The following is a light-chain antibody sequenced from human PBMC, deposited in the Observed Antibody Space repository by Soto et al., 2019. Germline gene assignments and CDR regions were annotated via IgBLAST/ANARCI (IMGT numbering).Light chain of an antibody. CDR2: GAS. Sequence: EIVLTQSPATLSVSPGERATLSCRASRSVSDNLAWYQQKRGQAPRLLIHGASTRATGIPARFSGSGSGTEFTLTINSLQSEDFAVYYCHQYDDWPSGYTFGQGTKLEI. CDR1: RSVSDN. V-gene: IGKV3-15*01. J-gene: IGKJ2*01. CDR3: HQYDDWPSGYT.